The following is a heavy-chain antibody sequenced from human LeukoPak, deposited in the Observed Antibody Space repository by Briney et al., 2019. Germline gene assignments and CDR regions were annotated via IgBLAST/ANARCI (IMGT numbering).Heavy chain of an antibody. CDR1: GYTFTGYY. CDR2: INPSGGST. D-gene: IGHD5-18*01. CDR3: ARDLGYSYGYTQNWFDP. V-gene: IGHV1-46*01. J-gene: IGHJ5*02. Sequence: ASVKVSCKASGYTFTGYYMHWVRQAPGQGLEWMGIINPSGGSTSYAQKFQGRVTMTRDMSTSTVYMELSSLRSEDTAVYYCARDLGYSYGYTQNWFDPWGQGTLVTVSS.